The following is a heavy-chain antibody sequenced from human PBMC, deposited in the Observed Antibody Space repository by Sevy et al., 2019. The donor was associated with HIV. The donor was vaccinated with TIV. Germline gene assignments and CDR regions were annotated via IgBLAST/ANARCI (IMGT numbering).Heavy chain of an antibody. V-gene: IGHV3-43*01. CDR1: GFSFDDYT. D-gene: IGHD3-22*01. Sequence: GESLKISCAASGFSFDDYTMHWVRQAPGKGLEWVSVISWEGGRTYYADSEKGRITISRDNSKNSLFLQMNSLRTEDTALYYCSKDKHDSTGYYFDYWGQGTLVTVSS. CDR3: SKDKHDSTGYYFDY. CDR2: ISWEGGRT. J-gene: IGHJ4*02.